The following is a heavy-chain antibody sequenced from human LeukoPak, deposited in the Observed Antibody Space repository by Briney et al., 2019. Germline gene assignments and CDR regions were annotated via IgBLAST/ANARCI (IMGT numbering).Heavy chain of an antibody. CDR3: ARDRWRLQPDY. Sequence: PSETLSLTCIVSGGSMSSYYWSWIRQPPGKGVERIGSIYYSGSTNYNPSLKSRVTISVDTSKNQFSLKLTSVTAADTAVYYCARDRWRLQPDYWGQGILVTVSS. D-gene: IGHD5-24*01. CDR2: IYYSGST. V-gene: IGHV4-59*01. CDR1: GGSMSSYY. J-gene: IGHJ4*02.